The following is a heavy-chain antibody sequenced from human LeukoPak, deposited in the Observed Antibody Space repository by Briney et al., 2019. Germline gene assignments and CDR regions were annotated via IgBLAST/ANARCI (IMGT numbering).Heavy chain of an antibody. V-gene: IGHV4-31*03. J-gene: IGHJ4*02. Sequence: SETLSLTCTVSGGSISSDGYYWSWIRQHPGKGLEWIGYIYYSGNTYYNPSLKSRVTISVDTSKNQFSLKLSSVTAADTAVFYCAGANSGYYREDSYFDSWGQGILVTVSS. CDR1: GGSISSDGYY. CDR2: IYYSGNT. D-gene: IGHD5-12*01. CDR3: AGANSGYYREDSYFDS.